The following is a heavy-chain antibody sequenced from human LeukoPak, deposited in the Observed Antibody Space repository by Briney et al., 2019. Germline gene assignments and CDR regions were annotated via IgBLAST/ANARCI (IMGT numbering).Heavy chain of an antibody. CDR3: ARTYYYDSSGYYGGAFDI. CDR2: IYTSGST. D-gene: IGHD3-22*01. Sequence: SETLSLTCTVSGGSISSYYWSWIRQPPGKGLEWIGYIYTSGSTNYNPSLKSRVTISVDTSKNQFSLKLSSVTAADTAVYYCARTYYYDSSGYYGGAFDIWAKGQWSPSLQ. V-gene: IGHV4-4*09. CDR1: GGSISSYY. J-gene: IGHJ3*02.